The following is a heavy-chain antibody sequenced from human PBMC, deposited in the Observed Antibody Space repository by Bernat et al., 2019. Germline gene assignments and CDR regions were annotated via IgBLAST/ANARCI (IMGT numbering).Heavy chain of an antibody. J-gene: IGHJ6*02. V-gene: IGHV3-48*02. CDR3: ARDRGAIAVAGNYYYGMDV. CDR2: ISSSSSTI. CDR1: GFTFSSYS. D-gene: IGHD6-19*01. Sequence: EVQLVESGGGLVQPGGSLRLSCAASGFTFSSYSMNWVRQAPGKGLEWVSYISSSSSTIYYADSVKGRFTISRDNAKNSLYLQMNSLRDEDTAVYYCARDRGAIAVAGNYYYGMDVWGQGTTVTVSS.